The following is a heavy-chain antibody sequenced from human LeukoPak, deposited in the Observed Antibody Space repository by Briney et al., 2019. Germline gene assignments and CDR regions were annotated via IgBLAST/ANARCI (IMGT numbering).Heavy chain of an antibody. Sequence: SETLSLTCAVYGGSFSGYYWNWIRQSPGKGLEWIGEINHSGSTNYNPSLKSRVTISVDTSKNQFSLNLSSVTAADTAVYYCASSNWAWVVAAWGQGTLVTVSS. D-gene: IGHD7-27*01. CDR1: GGSFSGYY. CDR2: INHSGST. J-gene: IGHJ4*02. CDR3: ASSNWAWVVAA. V-gene: IGHV4-34*01.